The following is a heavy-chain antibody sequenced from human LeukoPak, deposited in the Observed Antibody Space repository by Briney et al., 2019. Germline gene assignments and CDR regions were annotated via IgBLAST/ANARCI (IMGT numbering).Heavy chain of an antibody. Sequence: PGGSLRLSCAASGFTFSSYGMHWVRQAPGKGLEWVAFIRYDGSNKYYADSVKGRFTISRDNSKNTLYLQMNSLRAEDTAVYYCAKGQYYDFWSEMAYYYYYMDVWGKGTTVTVSS. V-gene: IGHV3-30*02. CDR2: IRYDGSNK. D-gene: IGHD3-3*01. J-gene: IGHJ6*03. CDR1: GFTFSSYG. CDR3: AKGQYYDFWSEMAYYYYYMDV.